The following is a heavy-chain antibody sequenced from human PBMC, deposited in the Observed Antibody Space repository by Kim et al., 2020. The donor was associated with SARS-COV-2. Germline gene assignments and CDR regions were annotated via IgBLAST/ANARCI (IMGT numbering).Heavy chain of an antibody. J-gene: IGHJ4*02. CDR2: ISGDGGKS. D-gene: IGHD3-10*01. CDR3: AKITGPVSPGSVF. CDR1: GFSFSNYA. V-gene: IGHV3-23*01. Sequence: GGSLRLSYTASGFSFSNYAMSWVRQAPGKGLEWVAAISGDGGKSYYANSVKGRFTISRDNSRSTLYLQMDSLGAEDTALYYCAKITGPVSPGSVFWGQGALVTVSS.